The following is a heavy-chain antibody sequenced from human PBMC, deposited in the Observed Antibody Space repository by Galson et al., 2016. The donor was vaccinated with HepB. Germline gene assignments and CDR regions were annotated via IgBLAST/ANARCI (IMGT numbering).Heavy chain of an antibody. D-gene: IGHD1-26*01. CDR2: ISSGGNTM. Sequence: SLRLSCAASGFTFSDYYMSWIRQAPGKGLDWVSDISSGGNTMYYADSVKSRFTISRDNAKNSLFLQVNSLTAEDTAVYYCARVRYSDTSEAFDYWGQGTLATVSS. J-gene: IGHJ4*02. V-gene: IGHV3-11*01. CDR3: ARVRYSDTSEAFDY. CDR1: GFTFSDYY.